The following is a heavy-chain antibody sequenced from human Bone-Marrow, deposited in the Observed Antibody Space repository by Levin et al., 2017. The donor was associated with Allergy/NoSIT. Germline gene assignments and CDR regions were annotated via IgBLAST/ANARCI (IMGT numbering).Heavy chain of an antibody. CDR3: VRTNNIASAGLLDP. Sequence: KVSCQASGYIFSHYWISWVRQMPGKGLEWMGVIFPDNSDTRYSPSFQGQVTISADKSLTTAYLQWNSLKASDTAMYFCVRTNNIASAGLLDPWGQGTLVTVSS. CDR1: GYIFSHYW. CDR2: IFPDNSDT. D-gene: IGHD2-8*01. V-gene: IGHV5-51*01. J-gene: IGHJ5*02.